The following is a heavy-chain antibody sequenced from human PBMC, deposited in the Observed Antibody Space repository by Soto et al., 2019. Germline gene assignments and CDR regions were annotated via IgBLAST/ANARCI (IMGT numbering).Heavy chain of an antibody. Sequence: ASVKVSCKVSGYTFTDYYMHWVRQAPGQGLEWMGWINPNSGGTNYAQKFQGRVTMTRDTSISTAYMELSRLRSDDTAVYYCASRPPSVKYYGVFDYWGQGALVTVSS. D-gene: IGHD3-3*01. CDR3: ASRPPSVKYYGVFDY. V-gene: IGHV1-2*02. CDR1: GYTFTDYY. J-gene: IGHJ4*02. CDR2: INPNSGGT.